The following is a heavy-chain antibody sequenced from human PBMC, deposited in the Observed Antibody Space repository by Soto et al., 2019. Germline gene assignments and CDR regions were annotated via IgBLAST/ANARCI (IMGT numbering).Heavy chain of an antibody. CDR2: ISGYNGDT. V-gene: IGHV1-18*01. J-gene: IGHJ4*02. D-gene: IGHD2-15*01. CDR1: GYTFPSYG. Sequence: QVQLVQSGAEVKKPGASVKVSCKVSGYTFPSYGITWVRQAPGQGLEWMGWISGYNGDTNYAQRLQGRVTMTTDTSTSTAYMELRSRRSDDTAVYYCARDCNGGRCYPIYWGQGTLVTVSS. CDR3: ARDCNGGRCYPIY.